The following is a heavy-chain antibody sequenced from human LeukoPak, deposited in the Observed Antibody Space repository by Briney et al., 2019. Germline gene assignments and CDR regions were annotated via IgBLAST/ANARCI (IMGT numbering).Heavy chain of an antibody. CDR2: IYYSGST. CDR1: GGSISSSSYY. Sequence: SETLSLTCTVPGGSISSSSYYWGWIRQPPGKGLEWIGSIYYSGSTYYNPSLKSRVTIPVDTSKNQFSLKLSSVTAADTAVYYCARLTFGVVNRRTHWFDPWGQGTLVTVSS. J-gene: IGHJ5*02. CDR3: ARLTFGVVNRRTHWFDP. D-gene: IGHD3-3*01. V-gene: IGHV4-39*01.